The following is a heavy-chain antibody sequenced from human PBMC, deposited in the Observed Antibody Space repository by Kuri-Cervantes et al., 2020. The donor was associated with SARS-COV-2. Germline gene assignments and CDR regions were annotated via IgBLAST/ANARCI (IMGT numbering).Heavy chain of an antibody. D-gene: IGHD6-6*01. CDR3: ARALGRSSSGPRYGAFDI. J-gene: IGHJ3*02. CDR1: GGSISSYY. V-gene: IGHV4-59*12. CDR2: IYYSGST. Sequence: SETLSLTCTVSGGSISSYYWSWIRQPPGKGLEWIGYIYYSGSTNYNPSPKSRVTISVDTSKNQFSLKLSSVTAADTAVYYCARALGRSSSGPRYGAFDIWGRGTMVTVSS.